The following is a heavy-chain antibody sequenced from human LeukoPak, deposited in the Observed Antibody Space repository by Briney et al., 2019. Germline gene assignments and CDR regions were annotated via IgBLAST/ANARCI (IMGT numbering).Heavy chain of an antibody. D-gene: IGHD3-10*01. CDR2: ISYDGSKK. V-gene: IGHV3-30*18. CDR3: AKERVRGVHCFDY. CDR1: GFTFSSYG. J-gene: IGHJ4*02. Sequence: GGSLRLSCAASGFTFSSYGMHWVRQAPGKGLEWVAVISYDGSKKYYADSVKGRFTISRDKSKNTLYLQMNSLRAEDTAVYYCAKERVRGVHCFDYWGQGTLVTVSS.